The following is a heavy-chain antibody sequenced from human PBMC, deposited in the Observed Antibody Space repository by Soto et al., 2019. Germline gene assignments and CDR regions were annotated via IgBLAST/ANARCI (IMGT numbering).Heavy chain of an antibody. D-gene: IGHD2-21*02. CDR1: GGTFSTLT. Sequence: QVQLVQSEAEVKKPGSPVKVSCKASGGTFSTLTINWVRQAPGQGLEWMGRIIPFFGSAVYAQTFQGRVILSADRSSNTAYMELSSLTSADTAVYYCSGRPDTPLVTETWGQGTLVTVSS. CDR3: SGRPDTPLVTET. V-gene: IGHV1-69*08. CDR2: IIPFFGSA. J-gene: IGHJ5*02.